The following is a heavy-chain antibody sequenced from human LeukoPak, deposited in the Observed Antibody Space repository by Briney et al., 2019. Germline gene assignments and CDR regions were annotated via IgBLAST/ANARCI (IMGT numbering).Heavy chain of an antibody. CDR1: GGSISSCSYY. J-gene: IGHJ5*02. D-gene: IGHD2-2*01. CDR2: IYYSGST. CDR3: ARHHIVVVPAAMDWFDP. Sequence: SETLSLTCTVSGGSISSCSYYWGWLPQPPGKGLEWIGSIYYSGSTYYNPSHKSRVTISVDTSKNQFYLKLSSVTAADPAVCYCARHHIVVVPAAMDWFDPWGQGTLVTVSS. V-gene: IGHV4-39*01.